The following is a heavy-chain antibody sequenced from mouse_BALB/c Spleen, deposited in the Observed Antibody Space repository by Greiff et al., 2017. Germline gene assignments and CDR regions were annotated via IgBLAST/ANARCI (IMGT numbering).Heavy chain of an antibody. V-gene: IGHV1-15*01. CDR1: GYTFTDYE. Sequence: VKLQESGAELVRPGASVTLSCKASGYTFTDYEMHWVKQTPVHGLEWIGAIDPETGGTAYNQKFKGKATLTADKSSSTAYMELRSLTSEDSAVYYCTRGGVVARYYAMDYWGQGTSVTVSS. CDR3: TRGGVVARYYAMDY. CDR2: IDPETGGT. D-gene: IGHD1-1*01. J-gene: IGHJ4*01.